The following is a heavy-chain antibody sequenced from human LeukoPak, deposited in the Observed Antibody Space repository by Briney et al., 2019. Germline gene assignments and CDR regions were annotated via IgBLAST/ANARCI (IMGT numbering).Heavy chain of an antibody. Sequence: GGSLRLSCAASGFTFSSYSMNRVRQAPGKGLEWVSSITGSSSFIYYADSVMGRFSISRDNAKKSLYLQMNSLRAEDTAVYYCARYSSYPDYWGQGTLVTVSS. CDR2: ITGSSSFI. CDR3: ARYSSYPDY. CDR1: GFTFSSYS. D-gene: IGHD4-11*01. J-gene: IGHJ4*02. V-gene: IGHV3-21*01.